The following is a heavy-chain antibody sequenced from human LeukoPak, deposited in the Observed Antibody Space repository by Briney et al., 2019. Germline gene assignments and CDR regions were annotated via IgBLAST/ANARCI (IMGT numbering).Heavy chain of an antibody. CDR2: IYYSGSA. CDR1: GGSISSRSHS. CDR3: ARQYGGSPFSDS. J-gene: IGHJ4*02. Sequence: PSETLSLTCTVSGGSISSRSHSWAWIRQPPGKGLEWIGNIYYSGSAYYNVALKSRVTMSVDVSTNQFSLRLSSLTAADTAVYYCARQYGGSPFSDSWGQGTLVTVSS. V-gene: IGHV4-39*01. D-gene: IGHD6-13*01.